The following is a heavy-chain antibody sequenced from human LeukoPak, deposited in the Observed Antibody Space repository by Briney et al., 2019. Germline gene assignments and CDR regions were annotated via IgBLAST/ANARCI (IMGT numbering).Heavy chain of an antibody. V-gene: IGHV4-38-2*01. CDR3: ARVTVTTALDY. D-gene: IGHD4-17*01. J-gene: IGHJ4*02. Sequence: GSLRLSCGASGFTFSDYSMNWIRQPPGKGLEWIGSIYYSGSAYYNPSLKSRVTISVDTSKNQFSLKLSSVTAADTAVYYCARVTVTTALDYWGQGTLVTVSS. CDR1: GFTFSDYS. CDR2: IYYSGSA.